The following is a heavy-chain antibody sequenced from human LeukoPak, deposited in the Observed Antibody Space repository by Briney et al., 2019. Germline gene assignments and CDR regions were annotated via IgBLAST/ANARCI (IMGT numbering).Heavy chain of an antibody. V-gene: IGHV1-2*02. CDR2: INPNSGGT. D-gene: IGHD3-3*01. CDR1: GYTFTGYY. J-gene: IGHJ3*02. CDR3: ASRVTIFGVVIPDAFDI. Sequence: ASVKVSCKASGYTFTGYYMHWVRQAPGQGLEWMGWINPNSGGTNYAQKFQGRVTMTRDTSISTAYMELSRLRSDDTAVYYCASRVTIFGVVIPDAFDIWGQGTMVTVSS.